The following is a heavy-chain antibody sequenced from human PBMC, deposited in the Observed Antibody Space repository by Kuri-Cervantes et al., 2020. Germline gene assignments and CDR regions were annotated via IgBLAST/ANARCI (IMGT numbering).Heavy chain of an antibody. D-gene: IGHD3-10*01. CDR2: IIQIFGIT. CDR3: AATDYNRVSGDDY. Sequence: SSVKVSCKTSGGTFNNYAMSWARQAPGQGLEWMGGIIQIFGITNYAQKFQGRLTLTADESSATAYMELSSLDSEDTAVYYCAATDYNRVSGDDYWGQGSRVTVSS. J-gene: IGHJ4*02. CDR1: GGTFNNYA. V-gene: IGHV1-69*13.